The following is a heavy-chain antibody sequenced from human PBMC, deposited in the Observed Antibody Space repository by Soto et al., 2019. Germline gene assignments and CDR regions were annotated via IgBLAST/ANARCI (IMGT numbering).Heavy chain of an antibody. D-gene: IGHD4-17*01. CDR3: ARVGTVSYAFDI. CDR1: GFTFSSYD. J-gene: IGHJ3*02. Sequence: GGSLRLSCAASGFTFSSYDMHWVRQATGKGLEWVSAIGTAGDTYYPGSVKGRFTISRENAKNSLYLQMNSLRAGDTAVYYCARVGTVSYAFDIWDQGTMVTVSS. CDR2: IGTAGDT. V-gene: IGHV3-13*01.